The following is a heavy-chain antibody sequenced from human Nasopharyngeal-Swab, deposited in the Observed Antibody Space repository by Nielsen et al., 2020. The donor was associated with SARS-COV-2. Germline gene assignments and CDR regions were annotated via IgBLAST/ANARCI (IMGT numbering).Heavy chain of an antibody. V-gene: IGHV1-69*04. CDR1: GGTFSSYA. J-gene: IGHJ5*02. Sequence: SVKVSCKASGGTFSSYAISWVRQAPGQGLEWMGRIIPILGIANYAQKFQGRVTITADKSTSTAHMELSSLRSEDTAVYYCARDHPVVVPSNWFDPWGQGTLVTVSS. CDR2: IIPILGIA. CDR3: ARDHPVVVPSNWFDP. D-gene: IGHD2-2*01.